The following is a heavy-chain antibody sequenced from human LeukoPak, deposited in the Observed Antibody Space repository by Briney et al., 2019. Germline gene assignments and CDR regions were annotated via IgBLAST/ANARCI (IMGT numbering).Heavy chain of an antibody. CDR2: ISAYNGNT. V-gene: IGHV1-18*04. J-gene: IGHJ4*02. CDR3: ARGLGGSGSYFLTFDY. Sequence: GASVKVSCKASGYTFTSYYMHWVRQAPGQGLEWMGRISAYNGNTKYAQKVQGRVTMTTDTSTSTAYMELRSLRSDDTAVYYCARGLGGSGSYFLTFDYWGQGTLVTVSS. D-gene: IGHD1-26*01. CDR1: GYTFTSYY.